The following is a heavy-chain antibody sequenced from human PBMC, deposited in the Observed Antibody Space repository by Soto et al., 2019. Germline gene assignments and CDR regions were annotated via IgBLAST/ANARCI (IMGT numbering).Heavy chain of an antibody. Sequence: GGSLRLSCAASGFTFSSYSMNWVRQAPGKGLEWVSYISSSSSTIYYADSVKGRFTISRDNAKNSLYLQMNSLRAEDTAVHYCARIDYSNYVGFFDYWGQGTLVTVSS. CDR1: GFTFSSYS. CDR3: ARIDYSNYVGFFDY. V-gene: IGHV3-48*01. J-gene: IGHJ4*02. D-gene: IGHD4-4*01. CDR2: ISSSSSTI.